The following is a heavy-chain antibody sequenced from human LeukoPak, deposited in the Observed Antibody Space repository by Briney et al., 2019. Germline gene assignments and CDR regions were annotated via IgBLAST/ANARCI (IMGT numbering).Heavy chain of an antibody. J-gene: IGHJ4*02. CDR2: IYYSGST. D-gene: IGHD3-16*02. CDR3: ARAVGHDYVWGSYRVYFDY. V-gene: IGHV4-30-4*01. Sequence: PSQTLSLTCTFSGGSISSGDYYWSWIRQPPGKGLEWIGYIYYSGSTYYNPSLKSRVTISVDTSKNQFSLKLSSVTAADTAVYYCARAVGHDYVWGSYRVYFDYWGQGTLVTVSS. CDR1: GGSISSGDYY.